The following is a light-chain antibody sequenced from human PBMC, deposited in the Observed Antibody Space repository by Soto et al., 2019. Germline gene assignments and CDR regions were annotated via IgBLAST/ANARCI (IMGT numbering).Light chain of an antibody. V-gene: IGKV3-20*01. CDR2: GAS. Sequence: EIVLTQSPGTLSLTPGERAPLSCRASQSVSNNYLAWYQQKPGQAPRLVIYGASSRGTGIPARFSASGSGTDFTLTISRLEPEDFAVYYCQKYISSPLTSGQGTKGDIK. CDR1: QSVSNNY. J-gene: IGKJ1*01. CDR3: QKYISSPLT.